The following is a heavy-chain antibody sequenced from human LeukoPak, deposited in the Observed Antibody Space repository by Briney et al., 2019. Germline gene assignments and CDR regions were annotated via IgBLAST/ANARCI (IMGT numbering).Heavy chain of an antibody. V-gene: IGHV3-53*01. J-gene: IGHJ4*02. Sequence: GGSLRLSCAASGLTVSSTYMSWVRQAPGKGLEWVSVIYSGGNIYYIESVKGRFTISRDTSKNTLYLQMNSLRAEDTAVYYCARDKGDYHTSGSLFVFGGQGTLVTVSP. CDR1: GLTVSSTY. CDR3: ARDKGDYHTSGSLFVF. CDR2: IYSGGNI. D-gene: IGHD3-22*01.